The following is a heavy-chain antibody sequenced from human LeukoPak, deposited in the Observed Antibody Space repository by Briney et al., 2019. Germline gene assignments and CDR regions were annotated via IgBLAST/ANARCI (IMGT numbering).Heavy chain of an antibody. CDR3: AIVGFGSGSLGGMDV. CDR2: ISSSSGAI. V-gene: IGHV3-48*04. J-gene: IGHJ6*02. CDR1: GFTFSTYN. Sequence: GGSLRLSCAASGFTFSTYNMNWVRQAPGKGLEWVSYISSSSGAIYYTDSVKGRFTISRDNAKNSLYLQMNSLRAEDTAVYYCAIVGFGSGSLGGMDVWGQGTTVTVSS. D-gene: IGHD3-10*01.